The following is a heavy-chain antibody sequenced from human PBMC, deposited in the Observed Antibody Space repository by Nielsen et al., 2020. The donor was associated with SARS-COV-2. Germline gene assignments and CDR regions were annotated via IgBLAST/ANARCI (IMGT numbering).Heavy chain of an antibody. J-gene: IGHJ4*02. V-gene: IGHV3-49*03. Sequence: LKISCTASGFTFGDYAMSWFRQAPGKGLEWVGFIRSKAYGGTTEYAASVKGRFTISRDDSKSIAYLQMNSLKTEDTAVYYCTSLRITIFGVANPFDYWGQGTLVTVSS. CDR3: TSLRITIFGVANPFDY. CDR2: IRSKAYGGTT. CDR1: GFTFGDYA. D-gene: IGHD3-3*01.